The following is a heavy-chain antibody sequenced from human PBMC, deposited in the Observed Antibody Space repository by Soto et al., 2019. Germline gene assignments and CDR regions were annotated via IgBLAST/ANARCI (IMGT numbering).Heavy chain of an antibody. Sequence: GGSLRLSCTASGFTLGDYAMSWVRQAPGKGLEWVGFIRSKAYGGTTEYAASVKGRFTISRDDSKSIAYLQMNSLKTEDTAVYYCTRVSIEASYGMDVWGQGTTVTVSS. V-gene: IGHV3-49*04. CDR1: GFTLGDYA. D-gene: IGHD6-6*01. CDR2: IRSKAYGGTT. J-gene: IGHJ6*02. CDR3: TRVSIEASYGMDV.